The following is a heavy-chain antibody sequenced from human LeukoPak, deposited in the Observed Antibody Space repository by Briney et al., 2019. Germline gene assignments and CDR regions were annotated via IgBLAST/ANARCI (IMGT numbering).Heavy chain of an antibody. CDR3: ARGDSSGWSYYYYYYMDV. D-gene: IGHD6-19*01. CDR2: INPNSGGT. V-gene: IGHV1-2*02. J-gene: IGHJ6*03. CDR1: GYTFTGYY. Sequence: ASVKVSCKASGYTFTGYYMHWVRQAPGQGLEWMGWINPNSGGTNYAQKFQGRVAMARDTSISTAYMELSRLRSDDTAVYYCARGDSSGWSYYYYYYMDVWGKGTTVTVSS.